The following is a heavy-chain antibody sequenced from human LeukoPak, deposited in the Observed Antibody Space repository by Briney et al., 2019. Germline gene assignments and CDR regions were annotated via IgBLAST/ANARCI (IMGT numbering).Heavy chain of an antibody. CDR2: IYPGDSDT. D-gene: IGHD3-22*01. Sequence: GESLKISCKGSGYSFTSYWIGWVRQMPGKGLEWMGIIYPGDSDTRYSPSFQGQVTISADKSISTAYLQWSSLKASDTAMYYCARTYDSSLLYYYYGMDVWGQGTTVTVSS. CDR3: ARTYDSSLLYYYYGMDV. J-gene: IGHJ6*02. V-gene: IGHV5-51*01. CDR1: GYSFTSYW.